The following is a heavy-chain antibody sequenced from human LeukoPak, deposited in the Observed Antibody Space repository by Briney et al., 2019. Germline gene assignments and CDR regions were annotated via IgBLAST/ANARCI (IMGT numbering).Heavy chain of an antibody. CDR3: TTTKLDVAAAIEGY. D-gene: IGHD2-2*01. CDR2: IKSKTDGETT. J-gene: IGHJ4*02. Sequence: PGGSLRLSCAASGFTFSNAWMTWVHQAPRKGLEWVGRIKSKTDGETTDYAAPLLGRFTISRDDSKNTLYLQMNSLKTEDTAVYYCTTTKLDVAAAIEGYWGQGTLVTVSS. CDR1: GFTFSNAW. V-gene: IGHV3-15*01.